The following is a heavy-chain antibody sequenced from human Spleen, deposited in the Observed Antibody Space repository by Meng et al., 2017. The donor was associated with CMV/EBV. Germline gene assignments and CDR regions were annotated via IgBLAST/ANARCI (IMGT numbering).Heavy chain of an antibody. CDR1: GGSVSSGSYY. J-gene: IGHJ4*02. V-gene: IGHV4-61*01. CDR3: ARVGVGGTYLDY. D-gene: IGHD6-13*01. CDR2: IYYSGSS. Sequence: SETLSLTCTVSGGSVSSGSYYWSWIRQPPGKGLEWIGYIYYSGSSNNNPSLRRRVTISVDTSKNQFPLRLSSVIAADTAVYYCARVGVGGTYLDYWGQGTLVTVSS.